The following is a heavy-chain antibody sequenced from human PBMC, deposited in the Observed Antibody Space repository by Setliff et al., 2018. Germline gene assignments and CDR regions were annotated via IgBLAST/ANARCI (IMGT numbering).Heavy chain of an antibody. D-gene: IGHD2-21*01. V-gene: IGHV4-61*09. CDR3: VRSAVYCARDCYPRYFDS. CDR2: IYTSWST. CDR1: DDSISSRRYY. J-gene: IGHJ4*02. Sequence: LSLTCSVSDDSISSRRYYWGWFRQPAGKELEWVGQIYTSWSTNYNPSLKSRVTISLDTSKNQFSLRMASVTSADTAIYYCVRSAVYCARDCYPRYFDSWGQGTLVTVSS.